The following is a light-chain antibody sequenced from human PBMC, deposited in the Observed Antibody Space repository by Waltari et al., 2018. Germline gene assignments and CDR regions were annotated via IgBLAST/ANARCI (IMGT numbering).Light chain of an antibody. CDR1: RSDVGAYNY. V-gene: IGLV2-14*03. CDR3: CSYTTSSTWI. CDR2: GVS. Sequence: QSAPTQPPSVSGSPGQSVTISCSGTRSDVGAYNYVPWYQHHPGKAPKLMIYGVSNRPSGVSDRFSGSKSGNTASLTISGLQAEDEADYYCCSYTTSSTWIFGGGTRLTVL. J-gene: IGLJ2*01.